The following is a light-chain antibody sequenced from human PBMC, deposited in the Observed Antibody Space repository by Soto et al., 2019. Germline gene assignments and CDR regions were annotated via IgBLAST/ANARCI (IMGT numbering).Light chain of an antibody. Sequence: QSALTQPPSASGSPGQSVTISCTGTSSDVGGYNYVSWYQQHPGKAPKLMIYGVSKRPSGVPDRFSGSKSGNTASLTVSGLQAEDEADYYCTSYVGSNNFFYVFGTGTKLTVL. CDR2: GVS. V-gene: IGLV2-8*01. CDR1: SSDVGGYNY. J-gene: IGLJ1*01. CDR3: TSYVGSNNFFYV.